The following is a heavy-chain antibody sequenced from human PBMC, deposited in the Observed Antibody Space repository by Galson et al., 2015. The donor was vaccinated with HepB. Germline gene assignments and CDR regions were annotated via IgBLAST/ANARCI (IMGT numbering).Heavy chain of an antibody. Sequence: SLRLSCAASGFPFSNYAMHWVRQTPGKGLEWMTVILHDAHNRYYADSVEGRITVSRDNSKNTVYLQMNRLSPEDTAMYYCARRAGASGGFSFDYWGQGSLVTVSS. D-gene: IGHD3-10*01. CDR2: ILHDAHNR. CDR3: ARRAGASGGFSFDY. J-gene: IGHJ4*02. CDR1: GFPFSNYA. V-gene: IGHV3-30*04.